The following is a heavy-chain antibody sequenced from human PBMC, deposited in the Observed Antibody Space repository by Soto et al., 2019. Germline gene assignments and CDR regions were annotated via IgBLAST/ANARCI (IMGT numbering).Heavy chain of an antibody. Sequence: PSETLSLTCAVYGGSFSGYYWSWIRQPPGKGLEWIGEINHSGSTNYNPSLKSRVTISVDTSKNQFSLKLSSVTAADTAVYYCARARFQVLYGKPYFDSWGQGTLVTVSS. CDR3: ARARFQVLYGKPYFDS. D-gene: IGHD2-2*02. V-gene: IGHV4-34*01. CDR2: INHSGST. J-gene: IGHJ4*02. CDR1: GGSFSGYY.